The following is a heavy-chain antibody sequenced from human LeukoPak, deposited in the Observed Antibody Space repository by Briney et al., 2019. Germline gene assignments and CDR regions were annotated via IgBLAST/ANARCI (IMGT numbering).Heavy chain of an antibody. D-gene: IGHD6-19*01. Sequence: PGGSLRLSCAASGFTFSSYSMNWVRQAPGKGLEWVSYISSSSSTIYYADSVKGRFTISRDNAKNSLYLQMNSLRAEDTAVYYCARDWLNSEQWLVPIDYWGQGTLVTVSS. V-gene: IGHV3-48*04. CDR1: GFTFSSYS. CDR3: ARDWLNSEQWLVPIDY. CDR2: ISSSSSTI. J-gene: IGHJ4*02.